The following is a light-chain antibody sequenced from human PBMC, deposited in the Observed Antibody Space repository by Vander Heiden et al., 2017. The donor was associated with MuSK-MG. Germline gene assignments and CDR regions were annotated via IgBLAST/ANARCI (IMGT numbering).Light chain of an antibody. Sequence: EIVMTQSPATLSVSPGERATLSCRASQSVNSNLAWYQQKPGQAPRLLIYGASTRATGIPARFSGSGSGTEFTLTISSLQSADFAVYYCQQYNNWPPYTFGQGTKLXIK. V-gene: IGKV3-15*01. CDR1: QSVNSN. CDR3: QQYNNWPPYT. J-gene: IGKJ2*01. CDR2: GAS.